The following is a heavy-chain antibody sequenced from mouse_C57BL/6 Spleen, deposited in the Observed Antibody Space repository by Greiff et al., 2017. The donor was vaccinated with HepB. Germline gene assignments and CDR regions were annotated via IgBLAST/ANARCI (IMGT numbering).Heavy chain of an antibody. J-gene: IGHJ1*03. CDR2: INPSSGYT. D-gene: IGHD1-1*01. Sequence: VKLVESGAELAKPGASVKLSCKASGYTFTSYWMHWVKQRPGQGLEWIGYINPSSGYTKYNQKFKDKATLTADKSSSTAYMQLSSLTYEDSAVYYCARSPTVVARYFDVWGTGTTVTVSS. CDR3: ARSPTVVARYFDV. V-gene: IGHV1-7*01. CDR1: GYTFTSYW.